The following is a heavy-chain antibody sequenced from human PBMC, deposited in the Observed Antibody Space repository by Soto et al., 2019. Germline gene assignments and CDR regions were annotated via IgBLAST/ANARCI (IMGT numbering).Heavy chain of an antibody. D-gene: IGHD7-27*01. V-gene: IGHV4-34*01. CDR2: INHNGNT. CDR3: ARGPWDYYYYGMDV. J-gene: IGHJ6*02. Sequence: NPSETLSLTCGVYSGSFSGYYWSWIRQPPGKGLEWIGEINHNGNTNYNPSLKSRVTISVDTSKNLFYLNLTSVSAADTAVYYCARGPWDYYYYGMDVWDQGATVTVSS. CDR1: SGSFSGYY.